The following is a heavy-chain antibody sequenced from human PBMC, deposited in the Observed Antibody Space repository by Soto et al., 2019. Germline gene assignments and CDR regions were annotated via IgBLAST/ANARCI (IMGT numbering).Heavy chain of an antibody. J-gene: IGHJ2*01. V-gene: IGHV1-69*06. CDR1: GGTFSRYA. D-gene: IGHD5-12*01. CDR3: SRAGRRDGYNFYWYFDL. CDR2: IIPIFGTA. Sequence: GASVKVSCKASGGTFSRYAISWVRKAPGQGLEWMGGIIPIFGTANYAQKFQGRVTITADKSTSTAYMELSSLRSEDTAVYYCSRAGRRDGYNFYWYFDLWGRGTLVTVSS.